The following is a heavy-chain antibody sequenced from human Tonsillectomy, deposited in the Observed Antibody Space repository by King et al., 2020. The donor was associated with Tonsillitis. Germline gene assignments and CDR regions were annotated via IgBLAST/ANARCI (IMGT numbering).Heavy chain of an antibody. J-gene: IGHJ4*02. V-gene: IGHV3-23*04. CDR1: GFTFNSYA. CDR2: ISGSGDST. CDR3: AKGNKWVTMVRGVIPFDY. Sequence: VQLVESGGGLVQPGGSLRLSCPASGFTFNSYAMSWVRQAPGKGLEWVSSISGSGDSTYYADSVKGRFTISRDNSKNTLYLQMSSLRAEDTAVYYCAKGNKWVTMVRGVIPFDYWGQGTPVTVSS. D-gene: IGHD3-10*01.